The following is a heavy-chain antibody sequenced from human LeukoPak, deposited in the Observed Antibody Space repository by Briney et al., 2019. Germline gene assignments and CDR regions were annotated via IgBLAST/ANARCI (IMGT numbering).Heavy chain of an antibody. Sequence: PGGSLRLSCAASGFTFSSYWMSWVRQAPGKGLEWVANIKQDGSEKYYVDSVKGRFTISRDNAKNSLYLQMSSLRAEDTAVYYCAKMVGSSWALFDYWGQGTLVTVSS. CDR2: IKQDGSEK. D-gene: IGHD6-13*01. CDR3: AKMVGSSWALFDY. J-gene: IGHJ4*02. V-gene: IGHV3-7*01. CDR1: GFTFSSYW.